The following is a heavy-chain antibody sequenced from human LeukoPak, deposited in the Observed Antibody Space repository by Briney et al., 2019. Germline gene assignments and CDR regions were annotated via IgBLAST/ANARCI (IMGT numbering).Heavy chain of an antibody. J-gene: IGHJ5*01. CDR2: IYYSGST. Sequence: IPSETLSLTCTVSGGSISSDIYSWGWIRQPPGKGLEWIGSIYYSGSTYYNPSLKSRVIISVDTSKNQFSLKLSSVTAADTAVYYCVRHPPHCSAGSCYSGYNWFDAWGQGTTVTVSS. D-gene: IGHD2-15*01. CDR1: GGSISSDIYS. CDR3: VRHPPHCSAGSCYSGYNWFDA. V-gene: IGHV4-39*01.